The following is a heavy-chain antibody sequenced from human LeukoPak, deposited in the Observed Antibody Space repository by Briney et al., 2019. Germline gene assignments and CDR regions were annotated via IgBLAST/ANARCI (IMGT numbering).Heavy chain of an antibody. CDR2: INPSGGST. CDR1: GYTFTSYY. J-gene: IGHJ5*02. Sequence: ASVKVSCKASGYTFTSYYMHWVRQSPGQALEWLGLINPSGGSTSYAQKFQGRVTMTRDTSTSTVYMELSSLRSEDTAVYYCARSNNWNYEENWFDPWGQGTLVTVSS. CDR3: ARSNNWNYEENWFDP. D-gene: IGHD1-7*01. V-gene: IGHV1-46*01.